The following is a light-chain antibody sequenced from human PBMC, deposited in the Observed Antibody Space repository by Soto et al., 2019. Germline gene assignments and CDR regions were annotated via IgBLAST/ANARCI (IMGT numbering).Light chain of an antibody. J-gene: IGLJ3*02. V-gene: IGLV2-14*01. Sequence: QSVLTQPASVSGSPGQSITISCTGNSSDVGGYNYVSWYQQHPGKAPKLMIYEVSNRPSGVSNRFSGSKSGNTASLTISGLQAEDEADYYCSSYTSSSTRVFGGGTKVTVL. CDR1: SSDVGGYNY. CDR2: EVS. CDR3: SSYTSSSTRV.